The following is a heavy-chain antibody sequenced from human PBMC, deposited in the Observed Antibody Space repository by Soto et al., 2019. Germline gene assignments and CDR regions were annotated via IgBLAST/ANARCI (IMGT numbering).Heavy chain of an antibody. CDR3: AKPVWRLGSGTYYFDF. D-gene: IGHD1-1*01. Sequence: PGGSLRLSCAASGFTFSSYGMHWVRQAPGKGLEWVAVISYDGSNKYYADSVKGRFTISRDNSKNTLYLQMNSLRAEDTAVYYCAKPVWRLGSGTYYFDFWGQGTLVTVSS. CDR2: ISYDGSNK. J-gene: IGHJ4*02. V-gene: IGHV3-30*18. CDR1: GFTFSSYG.